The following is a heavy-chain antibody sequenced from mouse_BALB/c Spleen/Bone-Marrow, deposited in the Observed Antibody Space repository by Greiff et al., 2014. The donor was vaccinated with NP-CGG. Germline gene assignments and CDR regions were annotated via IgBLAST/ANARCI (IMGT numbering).Heavy chain of an antibody. CDR2: IDSANDKT. J-gene: IGHJ2*01. Sequence: VQLQQSGAELVKPGASVKLSCTASGFNIKDTYMHWVKQRPEQGLEWIGRIDSANDKTQYGPKFQDKATITADTSSNTAYLQLSSLTSEDTAVYYCAPLTGTFDYWGQGTTLTVSS. D-gene: IGHD4-1*01. CDR3: APLTGTFDY. CDR1: GFNIKDTY. V-gene: IGHV14-3*02.